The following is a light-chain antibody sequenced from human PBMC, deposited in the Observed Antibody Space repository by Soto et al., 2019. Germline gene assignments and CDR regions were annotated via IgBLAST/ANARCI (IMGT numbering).Light chain of an antibody. CDR1: QNVRTF. Sequence: EVVLTQSPATLSLSPGERATLSCRASQNVRTFLDWYQQKPGQAPRLLIYGASNRATDIPARFSGSGSGTDFTLTISSLEPEDFAVYYCQQHSHWPPWTFGQGTRVEIQ. CDR2: GAS. J-gene: IGKJ1*01. V-gene: IGKV3-11*01. CDR3: QQHSHWPPWT.